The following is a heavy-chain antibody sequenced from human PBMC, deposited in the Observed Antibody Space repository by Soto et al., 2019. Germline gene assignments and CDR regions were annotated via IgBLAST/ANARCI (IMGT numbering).Heavy chain of an antibody. V-gene: IGHV3-23*01. CDR1: GFTFSSYA. Sequence: GGSLRLSCAGSGFTFSSYAMSWVRQAPGKGLEWVSGISGSGGSTYYADSVKGRFTISRDNSKNTLYLQMNSLRAEDTAVYYCAKGVVAGGRSYYYYGMDVWGQGTTVTVSS. D-gene: IGHD2-2*01. CDR3: AKGVVAGGRSYYYYGMDV. CDR2: ISGSGGST. J-gene: IGHJ6*02.